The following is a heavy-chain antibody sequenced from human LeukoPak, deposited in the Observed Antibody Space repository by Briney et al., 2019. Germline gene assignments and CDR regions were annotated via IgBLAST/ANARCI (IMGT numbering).Heavy chain of an antibody. D-gene: IGHD3-9*01. J-gene: IGHJ4*02. CDR2: IYTSGST. Sequence: SETLSLTCTVSGYSISNNFYWAWIRQPAGKGLEWIGRIYTSGSTNYNPSLKSRVTISVDTSKNQFSLKLSSVTAADTAVYYCASGLRYFDLYYWGQGTLVTVSS. CDR1: GYSISNNFY. V-gene: IGHV4-61*02. CDR3: ASGLRYFDLYY.